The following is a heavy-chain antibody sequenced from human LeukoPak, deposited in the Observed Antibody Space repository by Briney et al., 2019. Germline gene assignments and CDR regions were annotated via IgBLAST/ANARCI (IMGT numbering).Heavy chain of an antibody. D-gene: IGHD2-15*01. CDR1: GFTLIRHV. J-gene: IGHJ3*01. CDR2: ISSDGSVT. Sequence: PGKSLRLACAASGFTLIRHVMRWVRQPPGKGLEWVAGISSDGSVTYHGDIMRGRFTISRDNPNNTIYLQLNSLRADDTALYYCVRESARMAGVGTAFDLWGRETVVTVSS. CDR3: VRESARMAGVGTAFDL. V-gene: IGHV3-30-3*01.